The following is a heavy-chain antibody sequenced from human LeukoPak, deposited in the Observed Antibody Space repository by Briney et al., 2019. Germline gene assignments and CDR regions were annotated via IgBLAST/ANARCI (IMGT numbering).Heavy chain of an antibody. V-gene: IGHV1-18*01. CDR1: GYTFTSYG. D-gene: IGHD3-10*01. CDR3: ARALWFGELLNYYYYGMDV. J-gene: IGHJ6*02. Sequence: ASVKVSCKASGYTFTSYGISWVRQAPGQGLEWMGWISAYIGNTNYAQKLQGRVTMTTDTSTSTAYMELRSLRSDDTAVYYCARALWFGELLNYYYYGMDVWGQGTTVTVSS. CDR2: ISAYIGNT.